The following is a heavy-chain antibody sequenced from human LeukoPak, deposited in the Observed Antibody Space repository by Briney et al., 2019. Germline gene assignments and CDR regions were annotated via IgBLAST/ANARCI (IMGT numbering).Heavy chain of an antibody. J-gene: IGHJ5*02. V-gene: IGHV3-23*01. CDR2: ISGSGGST. D-gene: IGHD5-12*01. CDR1: GFTFSSYA. CDR3: AKDSVQFAYSGYDCNWFDP. Sequence: GGSLRLSCAASGFTFSSYAMSWVRQAPGKGLEWVSAISGSGGSTYYADSVKGRFTISRDNSKYTLYLQMNSLRAEDTAVYYCAKDSVQFAYSGYDCNWFDPWGQGTLVTVSS.